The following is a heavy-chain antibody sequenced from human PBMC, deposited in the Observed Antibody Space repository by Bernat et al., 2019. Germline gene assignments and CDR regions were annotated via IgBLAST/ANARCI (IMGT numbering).Heavy chain of an antibody. J-gene: IGHJ4*02. CDR3: ASPPAYNSG. V-gene: IGHV3-21*05. D-gene: IGHD3-22*01. CDR1: GFNFNIYN. CDR2: ISTTSSYK. Sequence: EVQLAESGGGLVQPGGSLKLSCAASGFNFNIYNMNWVRQAPGKGLEWVSYISTTSSYKYYADSVKGRFTISRDNAEKSLYLQMNSLRAEDTAVYYCASPPAYNSGWGQGTLVTVSS.